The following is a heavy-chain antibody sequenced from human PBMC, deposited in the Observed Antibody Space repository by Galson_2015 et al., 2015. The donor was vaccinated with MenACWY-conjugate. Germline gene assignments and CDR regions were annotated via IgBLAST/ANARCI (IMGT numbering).Heavy chain of an antibody. D-gene: IGHD3-22*01. CDR3: ARVMSDYYDSSGYFVGYYYYGMDV. Sequence: QSGAEVKKPGASVKVSCKASGYTFTSYGISWVRQAPGQGLEWMGWISAYNGNTNYAQKLQGRVTMTTDTSTSTAYMELRSLRSDDTAVYYCARVMSDYYDSSGYFVGYYYYGMDVWGQGTTVTVSS. CDR2: ISAYNGNT. J-gene: IGHJ6*02. V-gene: IGHV1-18*04. CDR1: GYTFTSYG.